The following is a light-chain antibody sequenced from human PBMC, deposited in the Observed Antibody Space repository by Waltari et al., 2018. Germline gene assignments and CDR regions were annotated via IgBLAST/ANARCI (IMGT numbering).Light chain of an antibody. CDR3: QVWDSDDYQV. CDR2: DDR. J-gene: IGLJ3*02. V-gene: IGLV3-21*04. CDR1: NIGSKS. Sequence: SYVLTQPPSVSVAPGETATFTCGGKNIGSKSVHWYQQKPGQAPVVVISDDRVRPSGIPERFSGSNSGNTATLTISRVEAGDEADYYCQVWDSDDYQVFEGGTKLTVL.